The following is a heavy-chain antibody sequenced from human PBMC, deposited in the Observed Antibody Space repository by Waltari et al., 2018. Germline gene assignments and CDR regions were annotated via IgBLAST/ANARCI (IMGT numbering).Heavy chain of an antibody. CDR3: ARLQQQHQQSPHNDYYFDY. Sequence: QVQLQESGPGLVKPSETLSLTCAVSGYSISSGYYWCWIRQPPGKGLEWIGSIYHSGSTYYNPSLKSRVTISVDTSKNQFSLKLSSVTAADTAVYYCARLQQQHQQSPHNDYYFDYWGQGTLVTVSS. V-gene: IGHV4-38-2*01. CDR1: GYSISSGYY. CDR2: IYHSGST. D-gene: IGHD6-13*01. J-gene: IGHJ4*02.